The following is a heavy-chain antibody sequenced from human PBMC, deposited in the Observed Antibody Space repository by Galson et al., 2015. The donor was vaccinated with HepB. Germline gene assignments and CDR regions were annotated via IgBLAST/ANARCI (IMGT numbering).Heavy chain of an antibody. CDR2: IIPIFGTP. V-gene: IGHV1-69*13. Sequence: SVKVSCKASGGTFINDAISWVRQAPGQGLEWMGGIIPIFGTPNYAQKFQGRVRITADASTTTVYMELSSLKSDDTAVYYCARVPSSSSSSGWFDPWGQRTLVTVSS. J-gene: IGHJ5*02. CDR3: ARVPSSSSSSGWFDP. CDR1: GGTFINDA. D-gene: IGHD6-6*01.